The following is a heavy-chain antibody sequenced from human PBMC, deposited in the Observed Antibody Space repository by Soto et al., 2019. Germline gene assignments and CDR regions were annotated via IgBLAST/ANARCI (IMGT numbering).Heavy chain of an antibody. CDR3: ARDLRMVRGIIADAFDI. Sequence: GGSLRLSCAASGFTFSSYAMSWVRQAPGKGLECVSYISRSGSTIYYADSVKGRFTISRDNAKNSLYLQMNSLRAEDTAVYYCARDLRMVRGIIADAFDIWGQGTMVTVSS. V-gene: IGHV3-48*04. CDR1: GFTFSSYA. D-gene: IGHD3-10*01. J-gene: IGHJ3*02. CDR2: ISRSGSTI.